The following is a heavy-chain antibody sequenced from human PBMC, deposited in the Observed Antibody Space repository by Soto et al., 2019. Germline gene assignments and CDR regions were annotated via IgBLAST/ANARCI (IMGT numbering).Heavy chain of an antibody. Sequence: GGSLRLSCATSGLTFSNYAMSWVRQAPGGGLEWVSSMSGSSSTTYYADSVRGRFTISRDRSRNTLYLQMSSLRAEDTALYYCAKNQERELPRVIDFWGQGTLVTVSS. CDR1: GLTFSNYA. CDR3: AKNQERELPRVIDF. J-gene: IGHJ4*02. V-gene: IGHV3-23*01. D-gene: IGHD1-7*01. CDR2: MSGSSSTT.